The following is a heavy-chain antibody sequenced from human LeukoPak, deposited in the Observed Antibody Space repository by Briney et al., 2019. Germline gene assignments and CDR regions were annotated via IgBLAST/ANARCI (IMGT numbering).Heavy chain of an antibody. J-gene: IGHJ4*02. CDR1: GYTFTGYY. Sequence: GASVKVSCKASGYTFTGYYMHWVRQAPGQGLEWMGRINPNSGSTNYAQKFQGRVTMTRDTSISTAYMELSRLRSDDTAVYYCARGPGPYGGNGEFDYWGQGTLVTVSS. D-gene: IGHD4-23*01. V-gene: IGHV1-2*06. CDR2: INPNSGST. CDR3: ARGPGPYGGNGEFDY.